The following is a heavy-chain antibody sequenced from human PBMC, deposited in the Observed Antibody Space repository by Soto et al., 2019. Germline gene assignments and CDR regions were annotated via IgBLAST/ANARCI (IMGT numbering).Heavy chain of an antibody. D-gene: IGHD6-13*01. CDR3: ATGQQVRMADI. CDR1: GFTVSGYY. CDR2: ISSDSRHT. Sequence: QVQLLESGGGLVKPGGSLRLSCAASGFTVSGYYMSWIRQAPGKGLEWISYISSDSRHTNHADSVTGRFTISRDNAKNSLYLQMNSLRAEDKAVYFCATGQQVRMADIWGQGTMVTVSS. V-gene: IGHV3-11*03. J-gene: IGHJ3*02.